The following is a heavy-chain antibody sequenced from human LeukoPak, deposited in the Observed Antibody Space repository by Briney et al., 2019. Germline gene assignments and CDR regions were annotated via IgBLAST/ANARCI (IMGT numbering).Heavy chain of an antibody. V-gene: IGHV3-53*05. D-gene: IGHD6-13*01. CDR3: AKPTGYSSSWYGSWFDP. CDR2: IYSGGST. J-gene: IGHJ5*02. Sequence: GGSLRLSRVASGFTVSSNYMSWVRQAPGKGLEWVSVIYSGGSTYYADSVKGRFTISRDNSKNSLYLQMNSLRTEDTALYYCAKPTGYSSSWYGSWFDPWGQGTLVTVSS. CDR1: GFTVSSNY.